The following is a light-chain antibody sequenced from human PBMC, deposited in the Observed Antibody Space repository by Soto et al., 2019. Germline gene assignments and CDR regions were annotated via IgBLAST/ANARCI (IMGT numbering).Light chain of an antibody. CDR2: EAT. J-gene: IGLJ3*02. V-gene: IGLV2-23*01. Sequence: QSVLTQPASVSGSPGQSITISCTRTSSDVGTYDLVSWYQHHPGAAPKLMIYEATRRPSGISNRFSGSKSGNTASLTISGLQAEDEADYYCCSFAGSNSWVFGGGTKLTVL. CDR1: SSDVGTYDL. CDR3: CSFAGSNSWV.